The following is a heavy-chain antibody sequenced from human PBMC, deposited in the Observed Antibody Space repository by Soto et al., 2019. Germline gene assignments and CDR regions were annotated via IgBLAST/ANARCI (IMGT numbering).Heavy chain of an antibody. CDR2: IYYSGSA. V-gene: IGHV4-39*01. D-gene: IGHD1-26*01. CDR1: GGSITSNAYY. Sequence: QLQLQESGPGLVKPSETLSLTCTVSGGSITSNAYYWGWIRQPPGKGLEWLGYIYYSGSASYNPSLKSRVTMSVATSKNQFSLKLSSVTAADTAVYYCARRPKRGSYSWCFDYWGQGTLVTVSS. CDR3: ARRPKRGSYSWCFDY. J-gene: IGHJ4*02.